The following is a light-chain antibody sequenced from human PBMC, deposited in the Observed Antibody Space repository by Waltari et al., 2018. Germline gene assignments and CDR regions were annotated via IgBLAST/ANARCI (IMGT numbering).Light chain of an antibody. CDR2: DGS. Sequence: EIVLTQSPGTLSLSPGERATLSCRASQSVSRYLAWYQQKPGQAPRLLIYDGSSRATGIPDRFSGSGSGTDFSLTISRLEPKDFAVYYCQKYGSLPATFGQGTKVEIK. CDR1: QSVSRY. V-gene: IGKV3-20*01. CDR3: QKYGSLPAT. J-gene: IGKJ1*01.